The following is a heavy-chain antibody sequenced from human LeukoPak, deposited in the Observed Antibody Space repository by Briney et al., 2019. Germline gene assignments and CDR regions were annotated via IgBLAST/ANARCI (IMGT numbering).Heavy chain of an antibody. D-gene: IGHD6-13*01. V-gene: IGHV3-74*01. CDR3: ARVSSSWDDAFDI. Sequence: GGSLRLSCAASGFTFSSYWMHWVRQAPGKGLVWVSRINSDGSSTSYAGSVKGRFTISRDNAKNTLYLQMNSLRAEDTAVYYCARVSSSWDDAFDIWGQGTMVTVSP. CDR1: GFTFSSYW. J-gene: IGHJ3*02. CDR2: INSDGSST.